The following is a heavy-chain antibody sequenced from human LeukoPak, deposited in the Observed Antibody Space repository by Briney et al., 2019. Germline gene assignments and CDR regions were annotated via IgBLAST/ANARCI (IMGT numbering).Heavy chain of an antibody. J-gene: IGHJ6*02. V-gene: IGHV4-34*01. D-gene: IGHD6-19*01. Sequence: SETLSLTCAVYGGSFSGYYWSWIRQPPGKGLEWIGEINHSGSTNYNPSLKSRVTISVDTSKNQFSLKLSSVTAAATAVYYCARAPPRYSSGWYYYGMDVWGQGTTVTVSS. CDR1: GGSFSGYY. CDR3: ARAPPRYSSGWYYYGMDV. CDR2: INHSGST.